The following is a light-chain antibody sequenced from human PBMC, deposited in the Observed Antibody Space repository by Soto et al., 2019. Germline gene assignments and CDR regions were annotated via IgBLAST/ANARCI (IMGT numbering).Light chain of an antibody. CDR1: QDISTY. CDR3: QKYDNAPLT. Sequence: DIQMTQAPSSLSASVGDRVTITCRGRQDISTYLAWYQQKPGKVPKLLISAAYTLQSGVPPRFSGSGSGTDFTLTISSLQPEDVATYYCQKYDNAPLTFGGGTKVEIK. CDR2: AAY. V-gene: IGKV1-27*01. J-gene: IGKJ4*01.